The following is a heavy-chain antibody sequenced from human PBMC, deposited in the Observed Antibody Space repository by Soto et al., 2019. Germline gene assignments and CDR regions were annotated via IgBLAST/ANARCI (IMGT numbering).Heavy chain of an antibody. J-gene: IGHJ6*02. CDR1: GFTFSSYG. Sequence: QVQLVESGGGVVQPGRSLRLSCAASGFTFSSYGMHWVRQAPGKGLEWVAVISYDGSNKYYADSVKGRFTISRDNSKNTLYLQXNSLRAEDTAVYXCXXXQGTAMANYYYGMDVWGQGTTVTVSS. D-gene: IGHD5-18*01. CDR3: XXXQGTAMANYYYGMDV. V-gene: IGHV3-30*18. CDR2: ISYDGSNK.